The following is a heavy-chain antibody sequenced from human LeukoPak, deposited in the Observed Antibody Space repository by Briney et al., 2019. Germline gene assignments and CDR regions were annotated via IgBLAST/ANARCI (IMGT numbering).Heavy chain of an antibody. CDR3: ARASLDWVLLDY. D-gene: IGHD3-9*01. V-gene: IGHV1-69*04. J-gene: IGHJ4*02. CDR1: GGTFSSYA. Sequence: SVKVSCKASGGTFSSYAISWVRQAPGQGPEWMGRIIPILGIANYAQKFQGRVTITADKSTSTAYMELSSLRSEDTAVYYCARASLDWVLLDYWGQGTLVTVSS. CDR2: IIPILGIA.